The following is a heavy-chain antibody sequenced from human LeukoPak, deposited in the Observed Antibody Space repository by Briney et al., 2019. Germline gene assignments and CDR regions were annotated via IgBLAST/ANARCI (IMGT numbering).Heavy chain of an antibody. Sequence: GGSLRLSCAASGCTFSSYAMNWVRQAPAKGLELVPAISGSGDGTYYEDSVKGRFTISRENSTNNLYLQMHSLRADDTAVHYFAKASSYVPGSYSYPCDYWGKGTLVTVSS. CDR3: AKASSYVPGSYSYPCDY. CDR2: ISGSGDGT. J-gene: IGHJ4*02. V-gene: IGHV3-23*01. CDR1: GCTFSSYA. D-gene: IGHD3-10*01.